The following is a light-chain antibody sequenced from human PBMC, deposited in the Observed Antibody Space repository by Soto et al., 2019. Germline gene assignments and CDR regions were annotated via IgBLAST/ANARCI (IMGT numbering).Light chain of an antibody. Sequence: ETVLTQSPVTLSLSPGERATLSCRASQTVGSNYLAWYQQKLGQPPSLLIYGASSRATGVPDRFSGSGSETDFTLTISRLEPEDFATYSCQQTYRTPLTFGGGTKVDIK. CDR2: GAS. CDR1: QTVGSNY. J-gene: IGKJ4*01. V-gene: IGKV3-20*01. CDR3: QQTYRTPLT.